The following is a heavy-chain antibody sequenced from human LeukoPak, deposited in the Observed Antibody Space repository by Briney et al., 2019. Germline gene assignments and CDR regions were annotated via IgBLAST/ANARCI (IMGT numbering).Heavy chain of an antibody. Sequence: GASVKVSCKASGYTFTSYGIRWVRQAPGQGLEWMGRIIPILGIANYAQKFQGRVTITADKSTSTAYMELSSLRSEDTAVYYCARDSGELLRYPAPIDYWGQGTLVTVSS. CDR3: ARDSGELLRYPAPIDY. CDR2: IIPILGIA. CDR1: GYTFTSYG. D-gene: IGHD1-26*01. J-gene: IGHJ4*02. V-gene: IGHV1-69*04.